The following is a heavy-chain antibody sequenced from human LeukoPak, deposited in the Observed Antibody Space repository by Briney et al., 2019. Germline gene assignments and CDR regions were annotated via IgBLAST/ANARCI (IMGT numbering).Heavy chain of an antibody. CDR1: GASISSYY. CDR3: ASWARRGFDY. D-gene: IGHD3-10*01. V-gene: IGHV4-59*01. Sequence: SETLSLTFTVSGASISSYYWSWIRQPPGKGLEWIGYIYYSGGTNYNPSLKSRATISLDTSKNLFSLKLSSVTAADTAMYYCASWARRGFDYWGQGTLVTVSS. CDR2: IYYSGGT. J-gene: IGHJ4*02.